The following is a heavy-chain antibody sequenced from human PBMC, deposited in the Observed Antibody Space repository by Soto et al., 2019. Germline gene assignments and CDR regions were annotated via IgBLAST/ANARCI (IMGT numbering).Heavy chain of an antibody. V-gene: IGHV3-33*01. J-gene: IGHJ1*01. CDR1: GFSFRDNA. D-gene: IGHD6-6*01. CDR2: IWYDGSNK. Sequence: QVQLTESGGGVVQPGRSLRLSCATSGFSFRDNAMHWVRQTPGKGLEWVAIIWYDGSNKYYGDSVKGRFTISRDNAKNTVYFQMDSLRAEDTAVYYCAGGGVSARPDIWGQGTLVSCSS. CDR3: AGGGVSARPDI.